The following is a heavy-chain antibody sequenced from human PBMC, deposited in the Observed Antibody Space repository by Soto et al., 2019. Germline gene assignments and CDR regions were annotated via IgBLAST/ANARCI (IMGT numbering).Heavy chain of an antibody. CDR3: ARGSKIGYCSSTSCYQRHYYYGMDV. V-gene: IGHV4-34*01. CDR1: GGSFSGYY. J-gene: IGHJ6*02. Sequence: SETLSLTCAVYGGSFSGYYWSWIRQPPGKGLEWIGEINRSGSTNYNPSLKSRVTISVDTSKNQFSLKLSSVTAADTAVYYCARGSKIGYCSSTSCYQRHYYYGMDVWGQGTTVTVSS. CDR2: INRSGST. D-gene: IGHD2-2*01.